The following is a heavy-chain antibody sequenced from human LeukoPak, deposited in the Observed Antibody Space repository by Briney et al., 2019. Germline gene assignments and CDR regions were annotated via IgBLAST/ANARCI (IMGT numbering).Heavy chain of an antibody. J-gene: IGHJ6*02. CDR1: GGSFSGYY. CDR3: AREPLFSPSYYGMDV. Sequence: SETLSLTCAVYGGSFSGYYWNWIRQPPGKGLEWIGEINHSGSTNYNPSLKSRVTISVDTSKNQFSLKLSFVTAADTAVYYCAREPLFSPSYYGMDVWGQGTTVTVSS. CDR2: INHSGST. V-gene: IGHV4-34*01. D-gene: IGHD3-3*02.